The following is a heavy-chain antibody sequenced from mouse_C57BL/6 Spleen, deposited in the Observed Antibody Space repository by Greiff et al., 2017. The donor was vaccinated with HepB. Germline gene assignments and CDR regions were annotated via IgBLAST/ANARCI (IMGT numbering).Heavy chain of an antibody. Sequence: QVQLQQPGAELVRPGSSVKLSCKASGYTFTSYWMHWVKQRPIQGLEWIGNIDPSDSETHYNQKFKDKATLTGDKSSSTAYMQLSSLTSEDSAVYYCARDSSGYYFDYWGQGTTLTVSS. CDR3: ARDSSGYYFDY. CDR2: IDPSDSET. V-gene: IGHV1-52*01. J-gene: IGHJ2*01. D-gene: IGHD3-2*02. CDR1: GYTFTSYW.